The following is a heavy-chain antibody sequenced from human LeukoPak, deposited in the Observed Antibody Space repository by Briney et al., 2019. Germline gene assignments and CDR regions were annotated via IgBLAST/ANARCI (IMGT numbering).Heavy chain of an antibody. V-gene: IGHV3-48*03. CDR3: ARDPPDY. Sequence: GSLRLSCAASGFTFSSYEMNWVRQAPGKGLEWVSYILNSGTTTYYADSVKGRFTISRDNAKNSLYLQMNSLRAEDTGVYYCARDPPDYWGQGILVTVSS. CDR1: GFTFSSYE. CDR2: ILNSGTTT. J-gene: IGHJ4*02.